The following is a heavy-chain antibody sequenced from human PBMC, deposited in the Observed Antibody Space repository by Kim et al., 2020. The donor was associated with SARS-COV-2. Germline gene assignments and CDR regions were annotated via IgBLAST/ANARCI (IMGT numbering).Heavy chain of an antibody. V-gene: IGHV3-23*01. Sequence: YADSVKGRVTISRDNSMNTLYFQMNSLRAEDTAVYYCAKGRGSGTYSSDYWGQGTLVTVSS. J-gene: IGHJ4*02. D-gene: IGHD3-16*01. CDR3: AKGRGSGTYSSDY.